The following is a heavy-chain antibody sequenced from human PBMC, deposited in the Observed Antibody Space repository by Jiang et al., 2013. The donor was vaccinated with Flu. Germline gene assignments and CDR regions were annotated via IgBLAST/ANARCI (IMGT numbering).Heavy chain of an antibody. CDR1: VGPSVVTT. V-gene: IGHV4-59*01. J-gene: IGHJ4*02. CDR2: SITVGAP. Sequence: LLKPSETLSLTCAVYVGPSVVTTGAGSGSPQGRDWSGLGISITVGAPTTNPSLKSRVTISVDTSKNQFSLKLSSVTAADTAVYYCARGDSSGYYRTDYWGQGTLVTVSS. D-gene: IGHD3-22*01. CDR3: ARGDSSGYYRTDY.